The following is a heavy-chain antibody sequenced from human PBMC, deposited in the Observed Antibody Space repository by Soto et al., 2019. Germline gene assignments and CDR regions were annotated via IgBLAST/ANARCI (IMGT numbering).Heavy chain of an antibody. CDR3: AKARVVGITTNDY. V-gene: IGHV3-23*01. Sequence: SLRLSCAASGFTFSSYAMSWVRQAPGKGLEWVSAISGSGGSTYYADSVKGRFTISRDNSKNTLYLQMNSLRAEDTAVYYCAKARVVGITTNDYWGQGTLVTVSS. J-gene: IGHJ4*02. D-gene: IGHD3-22*01. CDR1: GFTFSSYA. CDR2: ISGSGGST.